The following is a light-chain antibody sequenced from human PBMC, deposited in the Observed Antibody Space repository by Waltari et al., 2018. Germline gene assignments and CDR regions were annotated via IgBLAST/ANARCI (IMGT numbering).Light chain of an antibody. Sequence: DIVMTQSPDSLAVSLGERATINCKSSQSILYSSNNKNYLVWYQQKPGQPPKLPIYWASTRESGVPDRFSGSGSGTDFTLTISSLQAEDVAVYYCQQYYSTPHTFGGGTKVEIK. CDR1: QSILYSSNNKNY. J-gene: IGKJ4*01. CDR3: QQYYSTPHT. CDR2: WAS. V-gene: IGKV4-1*01.